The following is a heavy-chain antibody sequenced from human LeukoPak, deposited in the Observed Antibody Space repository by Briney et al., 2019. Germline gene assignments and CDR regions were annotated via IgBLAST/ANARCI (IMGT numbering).Heavy chain of an antibody. D-gene: IGHD3-9*01. V-gene: IGHV3-23*01. CDR3: AKGPDILTGYSTIYGMDV. Sequence: GGSLRLSCAASGFTFSSYAMSRVRQAPGKGLEWVSAISGSGGSTYYADSVKGRFTISRDNSKNTLYLQMNSLRAEDTAVYYCAKGPDILTGYSTIYGMDVWGQGTTVTVSS. J-gene: IGHJ6*02. CDR1: GFTFSSYA. CDR2: ISGSGGST.